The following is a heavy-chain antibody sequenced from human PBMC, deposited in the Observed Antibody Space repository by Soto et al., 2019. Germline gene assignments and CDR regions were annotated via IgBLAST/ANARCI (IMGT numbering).Heavy chain of an antibody. CDR2: IPHDGSTK. D-gene: IGHD3-22*01. CDR3: AKPFQRSGYYYDFWYFDL. V-gene: IGHV3-30*18. CDR1: EFPFSSYG. Sequence: QVQLVESGGGVVQSGRSLRLSCAASEFPFSSYGMHWVRQAPGKGLEWVAVIPHDGSTKYYADSVKGRFTISRDNSKNTLYRQMNSLRAEDTAVYYCAKPFQRSGYYYDFWYFDLWGRGTLVTVSS. J-gene: IGHJ2*01.